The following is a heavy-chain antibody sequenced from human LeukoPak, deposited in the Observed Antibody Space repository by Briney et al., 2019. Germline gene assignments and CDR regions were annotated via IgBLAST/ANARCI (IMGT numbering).Heavy chain of an antibody. CDR1: GFTFTSSA. J-gene: IGHJ4*02. CDR2: IVVGSGNT. Sequence: SVKVSCKASGFTFTSSAMQWVRQARGQRLEWIGWIVVGSGNTNYAQKFQERVTITRDMSTSTAYMELSSLRSEDTAVYYCARDYWGDGYNRYFDYWGQGTLVTVSS. CDR3: ARDYWGDGYNRYFDY. V-gene: IGHV1-58*02. D-gene: IGHD5-24*01.